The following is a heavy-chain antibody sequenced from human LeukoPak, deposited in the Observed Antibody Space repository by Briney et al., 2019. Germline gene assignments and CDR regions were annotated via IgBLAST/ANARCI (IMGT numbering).Heavy chain of an antibody. CDR2: IYPGDSGT. D-gene: IGHD3-3*01. J-gene: IGHJ4*02. Sequence: GESLKISCKGSGYTFSSYWIGWVRQMPGKGLEWMGIIYPGDSGTRYRPPLQGQVTISVDTSIGTAYLQWSSLKASDTAIYYCARQDDFRLDYWGQGTLVTVSS. CDR1: GYTFSSYW. V-gene: IGHV5-51*01. CDR3: ARQDDFRLDY.